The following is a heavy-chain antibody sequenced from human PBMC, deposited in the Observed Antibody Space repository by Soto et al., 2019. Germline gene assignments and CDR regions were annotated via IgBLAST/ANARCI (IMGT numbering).Heavy chain of an antibody. V-gene: IGHV4-34*01. J-gene: IGHJ4*02. CDR2: INHSGST. D-gene: IGHD3-10*01. Sequence: SETLSLTCAVYGGSFSGYYWSWIRQPPGKGLEWIGEINHSGSTNYNPSLKSRVTISVDTSKNQFSLKLSSVTAADTAVYYCARGAITMVRGVIWGFDYWGQGTLVTVSS. CDR1: GGSFSGYY. CDR3: ARGAITMVRGVIWGFDY.